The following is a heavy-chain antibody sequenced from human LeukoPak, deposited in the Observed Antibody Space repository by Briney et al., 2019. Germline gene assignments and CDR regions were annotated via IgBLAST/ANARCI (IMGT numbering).Heavy chain of an antibody. D-gene: IGHD1-26*01. J-gene: IGHJ3*01. V-gene: IGHV4-39*07. CDR2: IYYSGST. CDR3: ARQFLVGSTFHAFDL. CDR1: GGSISSSSYY. Sequence: SETLSLTCTVSGGSISSSSYYWGWIRQPPGKGLEWIGSIYYSGSTYYNPSLKSRVTISVDTSKNQFSLNLSSVTAADMAVYFCARQFLVGSTFHAFDLWGQGTRVTVSS.